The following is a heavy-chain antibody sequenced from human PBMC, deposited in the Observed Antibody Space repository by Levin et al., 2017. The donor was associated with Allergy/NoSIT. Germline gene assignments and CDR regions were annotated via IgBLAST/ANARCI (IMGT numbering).Heavy chain of an antibody. CDR2: INPNSGGT. CDR1: GYTFTGYY. Sequence: GESLKISCKASGYTFTGYYMHWVRQAPGQGLEWMGWINPNSGGTNYAQKFQGRVTMTRDTSISTAYMELSRLRSDDTAVYYCATPGAAVAGIDAFEIWGQGTMVTVSS. D-gene: IGHD6-19*01. J-gene: IGHJ3*02. CDR3: ATPGAAVAGIDAFEI. V-gene: IGHV1-2*02.